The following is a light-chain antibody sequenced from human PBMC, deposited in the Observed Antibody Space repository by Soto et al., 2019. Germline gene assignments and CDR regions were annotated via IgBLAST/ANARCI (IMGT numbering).Light chain of an antibody. V-gene: IGLV1-44*01. CDR3: AAWDDSLSGRV. J-gene: IGLJ3*02. CDR1: SSNIGSNT. Sequence: QSVLTQPPSASGTPGQRVTVSCSGSSSNIGSNTVSWYQHLPGTAPKLLIYNYNQRPSGVPDRFSGSKSGTSASLAISGLQSEDEADYYCAAWDDSLSGRVFGGGTKLTV. CDR2: NYN.